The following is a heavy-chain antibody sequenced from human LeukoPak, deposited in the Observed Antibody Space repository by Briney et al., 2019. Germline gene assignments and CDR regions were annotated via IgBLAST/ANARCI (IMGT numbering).Heavy chain of an antibody. CDR3: AHNPYYALY. CDR2: IYWDDDK. CDR1: GLSLSTSGVG. J-gene: IGHJ4*02. V-gene: IGHV2-5*02. Sequence: SGPTLVKPTQTLTLTYTFSGLSLSTSGVGVGWIRQPPEKALEWLELIYWDDDKRYNTSLKSRHTITKGTSKNQVVLTMTNMDPLDTATYYCAHNPYYALYWGQGTLVTVSS. D-gene: IGHD3-10*01.